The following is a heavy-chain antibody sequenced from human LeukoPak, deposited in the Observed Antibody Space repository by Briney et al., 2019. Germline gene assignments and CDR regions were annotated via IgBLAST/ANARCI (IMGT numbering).Heavy chain of an antibody. V-gene: IGHV3-30*04. Sequence: GGSLRLSCAASGFTFSSYAMSWVRQAPGKGLEWVAVISYDGSNKYYADSVKGRFTISRDNSKNTLYLQMNSLRAEDTAVYYCARETQRYSSSWYFTYWGQGTLVTVSS. D-gene: IGHD6-13*01. CDR3: ARETQRYSSSWYFTY. CDR1: GFTFSSYA. CDR2: ISYDGSNK. J-gene: IGHJ4*02.